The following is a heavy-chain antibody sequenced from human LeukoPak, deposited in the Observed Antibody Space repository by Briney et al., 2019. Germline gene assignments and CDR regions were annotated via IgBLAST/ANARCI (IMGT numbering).Heavy chain of an antibody. J-gene: IGHJ5*02. CDR3: ASLGYYDSSGYRNWFDP. V-gene: IGHV1-2*02. CDR2: INPNSGGT. CDR1: GYTFTGYY. D-gene: IGHD3-22*01. Sequence: GASVAVSCKASGYTFTGYYMHWVRQAPGQGLEWMGWINPNSGGTNYAQKFQGRVTMTRDTSISTAYMELSRLRSDDTAVYYCASLGYYDSSGYRNWFDPWGQGTLVTVSS.